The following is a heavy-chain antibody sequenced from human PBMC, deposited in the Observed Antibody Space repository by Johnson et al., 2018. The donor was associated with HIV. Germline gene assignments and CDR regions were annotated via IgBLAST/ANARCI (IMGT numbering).Heavy chain of an antibody. CDR1: GFTFSSYA. V-gene: IGHV3-30-3*01. J-gene: IGHJ3*02. D-gene: IGHD4-17*01. CDR3: AKDHDYGDAFDI. CDR2: ISYDGSNK. Sequence: QVQLVESGGGVVQPGRSLRLSCAASGFTFSSYAMHWVRQAPGKGLEWVAVISYDGSNKYYADSVKGRFTISRDNSKNTLYLQMNSLRAEETAVYYCAKDHDYGDAFDIWGQGTMVTVSS.